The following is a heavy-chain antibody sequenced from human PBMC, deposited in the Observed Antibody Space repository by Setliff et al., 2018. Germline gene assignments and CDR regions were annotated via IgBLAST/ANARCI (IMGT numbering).Heavy chain of an antibody. Sequence: PGGSLRLSCAASGFRFSKYWMYWVRQVPGKGLVWVSVTYASGATNYADSVKGRFTISRDNSKNTLYLQMNSLRADDTAVYYCARVAIMGPPSWGQGTLVTSP. CDR3: ARVAIMGPPS. CDR1: GFRFSKYW. V-gene: IGHV3-53*01. CDR2: TYASGAT. D-gene: IGHD3-16*01. J-gene: IGHJ5*02.